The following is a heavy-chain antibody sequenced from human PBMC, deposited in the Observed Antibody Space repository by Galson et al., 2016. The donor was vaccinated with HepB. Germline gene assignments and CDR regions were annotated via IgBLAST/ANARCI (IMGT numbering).Heavy chain of an antibody. D-gene: IGHD2-2*01. V-gene: IGHV3-33*01. CDR1: GFAFSSYG. CDR3: ARNWYQGSSVDAFDL. J-gene: IGHJ3*01. CDR2: IWYDGSSA. Sequence: SLRLSCASSGFAFSSYGMHWLRQTPAKGLEWVAVIWYDGSSAYYGDSVEGRFTISRDNSKNTLYLQMNSLRVDDTAVYYCARNWYQGSSVDAFDLWGQGTTVTVSS.